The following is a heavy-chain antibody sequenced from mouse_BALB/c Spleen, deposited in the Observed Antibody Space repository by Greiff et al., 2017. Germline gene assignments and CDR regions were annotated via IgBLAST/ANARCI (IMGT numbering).Heavy chain of an antibody. CDR1: GFSLTSYG. CDR2: IWAGGST. D-gene: IGHD4-1*01. Sequence: QVQLKQSGPGLVAPSQSLSITCTVSGFSLTSYGVHWVRQPPGKGLEWLGVIWAGGSTNYNSALMSRLSISKDNSKSQVFLKMNSLQTDDTAMYYCARDWEWLTYWGQGTLVTVSA. J-gene: IGHJ3*01. CDR3: ARDWEWLTY. V-gene: IGHV2-9*02.